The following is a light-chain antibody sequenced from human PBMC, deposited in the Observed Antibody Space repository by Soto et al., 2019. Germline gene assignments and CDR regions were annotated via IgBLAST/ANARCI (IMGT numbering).Light chain of an antibody. Sequence: EIVLTQSPGTLSLSPRERAALSCRASQSVSRSSLAWYQQKPGQTPRLLIYGASTRVAGIPDRFSGGGSATDFILTISRLEPEDSAVYYCQHYGEPPPYGFGQGTKLEIK. J-gene: IGKJ2*03. CDR1: QSVSRSS. CDR3: QHYGEPPPYG. CDR2: GAS. V-gene: IGKV3-20*01.